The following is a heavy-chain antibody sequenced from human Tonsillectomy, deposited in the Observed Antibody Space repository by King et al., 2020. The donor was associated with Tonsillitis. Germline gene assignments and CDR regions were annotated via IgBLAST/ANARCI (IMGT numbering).Heavy chain of an antibody. J-gene: IGHJ3*02. CDR1: GYSISSAYY. CDR3: ARGSLGYCSGTSCYDGHSDSFDI. Sequence: QLQESGPGLVKPSETLSLTCTVSGYSISSAYYWGWIRQPPGKGLEWIGNIYHSGPTYYNPSLKSRVNISVDTSKNQFSLKLRSVTAADTAVYYCARGSLGYCSGTSCYDGHSDSFDIWGQGTMVTVSS. V-gene: IGHV4-38-2*02. CDR2: IYHSGPT. D-gene: IGHD2-2*01.